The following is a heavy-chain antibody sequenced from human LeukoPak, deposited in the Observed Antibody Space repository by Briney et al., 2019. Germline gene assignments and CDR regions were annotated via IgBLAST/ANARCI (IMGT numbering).Heavy chain of an antibody. J-gene: IGHJ6*03. CDR1: GFTFSSYA. Sequence: GGSLSLSCAASGFTFSSYAMHWVRQAPGKGLEYVSAISSNGGSTYYANSVKGRFTISRDNSKNTLYLQMGSLRAEDMAVYYCARDLEGRGHYYYYVDVWGKGTTVTISS. D-gene: IGHD5-24*01. CDR2: ISSNGGST. V-gene: IGHV3-64*01. CDR3: ARDLEGRGHYYYYVDV.